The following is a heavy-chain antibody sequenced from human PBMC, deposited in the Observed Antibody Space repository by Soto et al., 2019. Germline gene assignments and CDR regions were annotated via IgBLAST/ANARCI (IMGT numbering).Heavy chain of an antibody. CDR2: INAGNGNT. CDR3: ASKVFRIGDYGMDV. V-gene: IGHV1-3*01. D-gene: IGHD1-26*01. CDR1: GYTFTSYA. J-gene: IGHJ6*02. Sequence: QVQLVQSGAEVKKPGASVKVSCKASGYTFTSYAMHWVRQAPGQRLGWMGWINAGNGNTKYSQKFQGRVTITRDTSASTAYMELSSLRSEDTAVYYCASKVFRIGDYGMDVWGQGTTVTVSS.